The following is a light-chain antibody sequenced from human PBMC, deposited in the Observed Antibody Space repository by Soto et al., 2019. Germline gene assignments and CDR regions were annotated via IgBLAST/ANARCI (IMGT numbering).Light chain of an antibody. CDR1: QGINKF. V-gene: IGKV1-16*01. Sequence: DIQMTQSPSSLSASVGDSVTITCRASQGINKFLAWFQQKPGTAPKSLISTASRLQSGVPSRFSGSGSGTHFTLTINNLQPEDIATYYCQQYESFPLTFGGGTRVEIK. CDR2: TAS. J-gene: IGKJ4*01. CDR3: QQYESFPLT.